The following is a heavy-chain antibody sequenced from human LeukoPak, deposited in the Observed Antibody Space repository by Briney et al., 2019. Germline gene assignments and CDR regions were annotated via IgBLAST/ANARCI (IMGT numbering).Heavy chain of an antibody. CDR2: INPNSGGA. V-gene: IGHV1-2*02. Sequence: ASVKVSCKASGYTFTGYYMHWVRQAPGQGLEWMGWINPNSGGANYAQKFQGRVTMTRDTSISTAYMELSRLRSDDTAVYYCARRSSPWLLLPYYWGQGTLVTVSS. CDR1: GYTFTGYY. CDR3: ARRSSPWLLLPYY. D-gene: IGHD3-22*01. J-gene: IGHJ4*02.